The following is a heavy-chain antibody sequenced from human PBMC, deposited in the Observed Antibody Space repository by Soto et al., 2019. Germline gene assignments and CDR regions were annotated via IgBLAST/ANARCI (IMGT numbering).Heavy chain of an antibody. Sequence: QVQLVQSRAEVKKPGSSVKVSCKASGGTFSSYAISWVRQAPGQGLEWMGGIIPIFGTANYAQKFQGRVTITADKSTSTAYMELSSLRSEDTAVYYCARDQALNGGNSEIYYYYGMDVWGQGTTVTVSS. CDR2: IIPIFGTA. CDR3: ARDQALNGGNSEIYYYYGMDV. J-gene: IGHJ6*02. CDR1: GGTFSSYA. V-gene: IGHV1-69*06. D-gene: IGHD2-21*02.